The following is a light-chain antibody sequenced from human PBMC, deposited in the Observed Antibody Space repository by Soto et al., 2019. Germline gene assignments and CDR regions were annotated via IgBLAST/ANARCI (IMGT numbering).Light chain of an antibody. CDR2: GAS. J-gene: IGKJ4*01. CDR1: QDISNY. V-gene: IGKV1-27*01. Sequence: DIQMTQSPSSLSASVGDRVTITCRTSQDISNYLAWYQQKPGKVPKLLIYGASTLQSGVPSRFSGGGSGTDFSLTISSLQPEDVATYYCQKYNSAPHTFGGGTKVEIQ. CDR3: QKYNSAPHT.